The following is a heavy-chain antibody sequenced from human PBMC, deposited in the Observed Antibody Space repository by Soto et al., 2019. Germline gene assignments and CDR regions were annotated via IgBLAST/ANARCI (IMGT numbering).Heavy chain of an antibody. CDR3: ATYYGSGSYFPDHYYYGMDV. D-gene: IGHD3-10*01. CDR2: ISSTSSTI. V-gene: IGHV3-48*01. Sequence: LRLSCAASGFTFSIYSMNWVRQAPGKGLECISYISSTSSTIYYADSVKGRFTISRGNAKNSLYLQMNSLRAEDTAVYYCATYYGSGSYFPDHYYYGMDVWSQGTTVTVSS. J-gene: IGHJ6*02. CDR1: GFTFSIYS.